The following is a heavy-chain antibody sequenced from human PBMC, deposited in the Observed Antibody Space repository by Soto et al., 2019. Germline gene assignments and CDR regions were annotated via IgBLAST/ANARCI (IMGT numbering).Heavy chain of an antibody. D-gene: IGHD1-1*01. CDR3: ARDRLRYNWNDFPYYYYGMDV. Sequence: ESGGGVVQPGRSLRLSCAASGFTFSSYAMHWVRQAPGKGLEWVAVISYDGSNKYYADSVKGRFTISRDNSKNTLYLQMNSLRVEDTAVYYCARDRLRYNWNDFPYYYYGMDVWGQGTTVSVSS. CDR2: ISYDGSNK. J-gene: IGHJ6*02. V-gene: IGHV3-30-3*01. CDR1: GFTFSSYA.